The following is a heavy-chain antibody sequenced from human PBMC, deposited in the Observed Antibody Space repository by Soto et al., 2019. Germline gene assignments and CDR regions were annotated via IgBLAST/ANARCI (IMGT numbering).Heavy chain of an antibody. CDR2: IHYTGNT. Sequence: PAATLSLTCTVSGRSISSISYHSGWILPPPGKGLEYIGNIHYTGNTFYNASLKSRVTISVDRSKNQVSLKLRSVTAADTAVYYCARQVIAAAGTGYYQHWGQCAQVTVFS. J-gene: IGHJ1*01. CDR1: GRSISSISYH. D-gene: IGHD6-13*01. CDR3: ARQVIAAAGTGYYQH. V-gene: IGHV4-39*01.